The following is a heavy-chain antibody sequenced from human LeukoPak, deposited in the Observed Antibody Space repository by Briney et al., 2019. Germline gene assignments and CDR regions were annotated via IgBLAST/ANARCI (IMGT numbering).Heavy chain of an antibody. D-gene: IGHD4-17*01. CDR1: GFTFSSYW. V-gene: IGHV3-7*01. J-gene: IGHJ4*02. CDR3: ARADYGDYVPTYFDY. Sequence: GGSLRLSCAASGFTFSSYWMSWVRQAPGKGLEWVANIKQDGSEKYYVDSVKGRLTISRDNAKNSLYLQMNSLRAEDTAVYYCARADYGDYVPTYFDYWGQGTLVTVSS. CDR2: IKQDGSEK.